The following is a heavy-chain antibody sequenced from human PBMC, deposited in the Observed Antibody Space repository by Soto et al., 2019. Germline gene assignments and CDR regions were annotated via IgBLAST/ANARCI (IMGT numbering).Heavy chain of an antibody. Sequence: GGSLRLSCAASGFSVGGNHLTWVRQAPGKGLEWVAVISDGGDLTYNADSVRGRFTISRDNSKNTLFLQMNSLRVEDTAVYYCARRAFGSSRSFDIWGQGTMVTVSS. J-gene: IGHJ3*02. V-gene: IGHV3-23*01. D-gene: IGHD6-6*01. CDR3: ARRAFGSSRSFDI. CDR1: GFSVGGNH. CDR2: ISDGGDLT.